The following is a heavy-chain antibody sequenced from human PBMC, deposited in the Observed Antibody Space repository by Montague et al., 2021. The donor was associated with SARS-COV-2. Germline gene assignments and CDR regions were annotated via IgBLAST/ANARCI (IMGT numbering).Heavy chain of an antibody. CDR3: ARLLYNNYMYGFDV. Sequence: SETLSLTCTVSGGSISNTNWSWTRHRPATGLELIWYVYYTESTNYNPSLRSRVTISGDKSTNKFSLNLSAVSPADTAVYYCARLLYNNYMYGFDVWGQGTTVTVSS. D-gene: IGHD4-11*01. CDR2: VYYTEST. CDR1: GGSISNTN. J-gene: IGHJ6*02. V-gene: IGHV4-59*01.